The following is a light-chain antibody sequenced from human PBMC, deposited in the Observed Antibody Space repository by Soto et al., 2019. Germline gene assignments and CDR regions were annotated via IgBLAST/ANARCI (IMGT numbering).Light chain of an antibody. V-gene: IGKV3-20*01. J-gene: IGKJ1*01. CDR3: EQYRTWT. Sequence: EIVLTQSPGTLSVSPGERATLSCRASQTISSNYLAWYQQKPGQAPSLLIYGTSSRATGIPDRFSGSGSGTVFTLSIRRVDPEDSSIYHYEQYRTWTFGQGTKVEIK. CDR1: QTISSNY. CDR2: GTS.